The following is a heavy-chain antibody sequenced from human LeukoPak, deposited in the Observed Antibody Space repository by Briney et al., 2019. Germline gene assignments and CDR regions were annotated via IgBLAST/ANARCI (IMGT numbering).Heavy chain of an antibody. D-gene: IGHD5-18*01. CDR2: IYSGGST. V-gene: IGHV3-53*01. CDR3: ARESGYSYVGY. CDR1: GFTVSSNY. J-gene: IGHJ4*02. Sequence: PGGSLRLSCAASGFTVSSNYMSGVRQAPGKGLEWVSVIYSGGSTYYADSVKGRFTISRDNSKNTLYLQMNSLRAEDTAVYYCARESGYSYVGYWGQGTLVTVSS.